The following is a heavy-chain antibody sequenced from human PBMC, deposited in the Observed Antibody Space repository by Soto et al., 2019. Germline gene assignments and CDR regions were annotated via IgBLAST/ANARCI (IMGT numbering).Heavy chain of an antibody. V-gene: IGHV3-23*01. CDR2: ISGSGGST. J-gene: IGHJ6*02. Sequence: PGGSLRLSCAASGFPFSSYAMSWVRQAPGKGLEWVSAISGSGGSTYYADSVKGRFTISRDNSKNTLYLQMNSLRAEDTAVYYCAKSHEPWYNWNDGEIMNYYYGMDVWGQGTTVTVSS. CDR3: AKSHEPWYNWNDGEIMNYYYGMDV. CDR1: GFPFSSYA. D-gene: IGHD1-1*01.